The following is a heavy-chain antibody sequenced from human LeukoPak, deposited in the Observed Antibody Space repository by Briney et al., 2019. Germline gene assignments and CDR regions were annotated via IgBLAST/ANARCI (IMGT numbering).Heavy chain of an antibody. V-gene: IGHV4-59*01. CDR2: IYYSGST. J-gene: IGHJ3*02. D-gene: IGHD2-2*01. CDR1: GGSFSGYY. CDR3: AREIIVVVPAARDHHDAFDI. Sequence: SETLSLTCAVYGGSFSGYYWNWIRQPPGKGLEWIGYIYYSGSTNYNPSLKSRVTISVDTSKNQFSLKLSSVTAADTAVYYCAREIIVVVPAARDHHDAFDIWGQGTMVTVSS.